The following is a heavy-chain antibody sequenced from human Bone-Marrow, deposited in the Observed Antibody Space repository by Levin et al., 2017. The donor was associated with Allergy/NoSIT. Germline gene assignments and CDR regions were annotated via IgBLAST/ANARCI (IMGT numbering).Heavy chain of an antibody. Sequence: SETLSLTCIVSGGSISRGGYHWTWIRQHAGKGLEWIGYIYYSGSTYYNPSLKSRAMISVDTSKNQYSLKVSSATAADTAVYYCAREDGSTFDSWGQGTLVTVSS. CDR2: IYYSGST. V-gene: IGHV4-31*03. CDR1: GGSISRGGYH. CDR3: AREDGSTFDS. J-gene: IGHJ4*02. D-gene: IGHD2-2*03.